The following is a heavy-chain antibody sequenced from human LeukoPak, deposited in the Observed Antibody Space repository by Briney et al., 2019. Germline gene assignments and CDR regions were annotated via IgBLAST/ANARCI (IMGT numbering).Heavy chain of an antibody. D-gene: IGHD3-22*01. CDR2: INSDGSST. CDR1: GFTFSTYW. CDR3: ARTDYYDISKYYDY. Sequence: GRSLRLSCAASGFTFSTYWMHWVRQAPGKGLVWVSRINSDGSSTNYADSVKGRFTISRDNAKNTLYLQMNSLRAEDTAAYYCARTDYYDISKYYDYWGQGTLVTVSS. V-gene: IGHV3-74*01. J-gene: IGHJ4*02.